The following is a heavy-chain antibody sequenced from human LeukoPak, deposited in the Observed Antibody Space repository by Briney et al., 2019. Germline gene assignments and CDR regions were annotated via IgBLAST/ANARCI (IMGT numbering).Heavy chain of an antibody. CDR2: ISWNGGGM. CDR3: AKDITGGRSSPYFDS. Sequence: PGVSLRLSCAASGFTFDAYAMHWVRQAPGKGLEWVSGISWNGGGMGYAVSVKGRFTISRDNAKNSLYLQMNSLRDEDTALYYCAKDITGGRSSPYFDSWGQGTLVTVSS. V-gene: IGHV3-9*01. D-gene: IGHD7-27*01. J-gene: IGHJ4*02. CDR1: GFTFDAYA.